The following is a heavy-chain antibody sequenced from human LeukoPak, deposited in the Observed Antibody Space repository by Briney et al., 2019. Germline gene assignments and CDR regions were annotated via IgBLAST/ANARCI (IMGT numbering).Heavy chain of an antibody. CDR1: GFTFSDYY. Sequence: GGSLRLSCAASGFTFSDYYMSWIRQAPGKGLVWVSRINTDGSTTDYADSVKGRLTISRDNAKNTLYLQMNSLRDEDTAVYYCARAVFWSGYYDYWGQGTLVTVSS. J-gene: IGHJ4*02. D-gene: IGHD3-3*01. CDR2: INTDGSTT. CDR3: ARAVFWSGYYDY. V-gene: IGHV3-74*01.